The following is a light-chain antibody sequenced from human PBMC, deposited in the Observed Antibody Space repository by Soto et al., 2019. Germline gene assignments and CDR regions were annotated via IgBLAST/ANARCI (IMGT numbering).Light chain of an antibody. CDR1: QSVSIL. V-gene: IGKV3-20*01. Sequence: ELVMTQSPATLCVSPGERATLSCRASQSVSILLAWYQQKPGQAPRLLIYGASSRATGIPDRFSGSGSGTDFTLTISRLEPEDFAVYYCQQYGSAPGWTFSQGTKVDIK. CDR2: GAS. J-gene: IGKJ1*01. CDR3: QQYGSAPGWT.